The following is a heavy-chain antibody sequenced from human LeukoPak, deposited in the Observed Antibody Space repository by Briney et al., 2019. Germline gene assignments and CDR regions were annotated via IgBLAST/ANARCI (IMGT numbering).Heavy chain of an antibody. J-gene: IGHJ4*02. CDR1: GFTFSSNW. V-gene: IGHV3-7*01. Sequence: GGSLRLSCAASGFTFSSNWMSWVRQAPGKGPEWVANIKQDGSEKYYVDSVKGRFTISRDNAKNSLYLQMNSLRAEDTAIYYCARVQHWGRGILITVSS. CDR2: IKQDGSEK. CDR3: ARVQH. D-gene: IGHD3-10*02.